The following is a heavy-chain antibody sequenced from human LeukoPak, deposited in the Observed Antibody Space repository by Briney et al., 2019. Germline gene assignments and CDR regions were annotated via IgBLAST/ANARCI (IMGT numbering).Heavy chain of an antibody. CDR3: ARLRPFGGVIVLDY. Sequence: GSLRLSCAASGFTFSDYYMSWIRQPPGKGLEWIGEINHSGSTNYNPSLKSRVTISVDTSKNQFSLKLSSVTAADTAVYYCARLRPFGGVIVLDYWGQGTLVTVSS. CDR1: GFTFSDYY. D-gene: IGHD3-16*02. CDR2: INHSGST. V-gene: IGHV4-34*01. J-gene: IGHJ4*02.